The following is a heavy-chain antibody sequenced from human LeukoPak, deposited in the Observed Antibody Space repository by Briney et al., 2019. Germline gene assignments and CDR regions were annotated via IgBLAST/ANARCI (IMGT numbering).Heavy chain of an antibody. CDR3: ARDLGGSKN. CDR1: GYTLTELS. J-gene: IGHJ4*02. V-gene: IGHV1-69*06. Sequence: SVKVSCKVSGYTLTELSMHWVRQAPGKGLEWMGGIIPIFGTANYAQKFQGRVTITADKSTSTAYMGLSSLRSEDTAVYYCARDLGGSKNWGQGTLVTVSS. CDR2: IIPIFGTA. D-gene: IGHD3-16*01.